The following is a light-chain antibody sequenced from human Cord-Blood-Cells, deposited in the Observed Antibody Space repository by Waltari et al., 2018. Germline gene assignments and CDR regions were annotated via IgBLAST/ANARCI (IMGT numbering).Light chain of an antibody. J-gene: IGKJ5*01. CDR1: QSVSSSY. V-gene: IGKV3-20*01. Sequence: EIVLTQSPGTLFLSPGERDTLSCRASQSVSSSYLAWYQQKPGQAPRLLIYGASSRATGIPDRFSGSGSGTDFTLTISILEPEDFAVYYCQQYGSSPPITFGQGTRLEIK. CDR2: GAS. CDR3: QQYGSSPPIT.